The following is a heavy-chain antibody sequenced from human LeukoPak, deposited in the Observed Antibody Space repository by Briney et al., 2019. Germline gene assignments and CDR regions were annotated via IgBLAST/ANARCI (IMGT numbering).Heavy chain of an antibody. Sequence: GASVKVSCKASGYTFTSYGISWVRQAPGQGLEWMGWISAYNGNTNYAQKLQGRVTMTTDTSTSTAYMELRSLRSDDTAVYYCARSVGYYDSSGYQAALDYWGQGTLVTVSS. D-gene: IGHD3-22*01. J-gene: IGHJ4*02. CDR1: GYTFTSYG. V-gene: IGHV1-18*01. CDR3: ARSVGYYDSSGYQAALDY. CDR2: ISAYNGNT.